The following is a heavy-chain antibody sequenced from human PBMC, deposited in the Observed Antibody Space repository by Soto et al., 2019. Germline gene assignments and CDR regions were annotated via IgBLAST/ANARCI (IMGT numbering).Heavy chain of an antibody. J-gene: IGHJ5*02. D-gene: IGHD2-2*01. CDR2: ISAYNGNT. V-gene: IGHV1-18*01. CDR1: GYTFTSYG. CDR3: ARELRPRGYCSSTSCYDSNWFDP. Sequence: VASVKVSCKASGYTFTSYGISWVRQAPGQGLEWMGWISAYNGNTNYAQKLQGRVTMTTDTSTSTAYMELRSLRSDDTAVYYCARELRPRGYCSSTSCYDSNWFDPWGQGTLVTVSS.